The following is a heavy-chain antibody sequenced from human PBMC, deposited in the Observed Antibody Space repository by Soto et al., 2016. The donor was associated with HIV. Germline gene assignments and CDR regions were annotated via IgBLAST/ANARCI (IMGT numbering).Heavy chain of an antibody. V-gene: IGHV3-23*01. Sequence: QLLESGGALVQPGGSLRLSCAASGFSFSNYAMSWVRQAPGEGLQWASGISGSGSSTYYADSVKGRFTISRDNSKNTLYLQMKSLRAEDTAVYYCAKKGWMIAKDRNWYFDLWGRGTLVTVSS. D-gene: IGHD3-22*01. CDR1: GFSFSNYA. CDR2: ISGSGSST. CDR3: AKKGWMIAKDRNWYFDL. J-gene: IGHJ2*01.